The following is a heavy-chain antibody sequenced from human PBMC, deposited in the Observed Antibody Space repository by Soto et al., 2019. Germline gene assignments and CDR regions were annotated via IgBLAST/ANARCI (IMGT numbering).Heavy chain of an antibody. D-gene: IGHD2-2*01. CDR3: GRAPDCRRPSFYDPRLDY. CDR2: INPNSGGT. J-gene: IGHJ4*02. Sequence: GASVKVSCKASGYTFTGYYMHWVRQAPGQGIEWMGWINPNSGGTNYAQKFQGWVTMTRDTSISTAYMELSRLRSDDTAVYYGGRAPDCRRPSFYDPRLDYWGQGTLVTVSS. V-gene: IGHV1-2*04. CDR1: GYTFTGYY.